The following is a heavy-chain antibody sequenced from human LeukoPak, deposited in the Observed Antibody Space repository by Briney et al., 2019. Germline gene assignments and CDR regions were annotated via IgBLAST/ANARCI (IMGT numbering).Heavy chain of an antibody. CDR2: ITPSGSIS. Sequence: GGSLRLSCAASGFTFSRHGINWVRRAPGKGLEWVSGITPSGSISYYADSVKGRFTISRDNSKNTVSLHMNSLRAEDTALYYCARDLDWGAFDAWGQGTLVTVSS. D-gene: IGHD3-9*01. V-gene: IGHV3-23*01. CDR3: ARDLDWGAFDA. CDR1: GFTFSRHG. J-gene: IGHJ5*02.